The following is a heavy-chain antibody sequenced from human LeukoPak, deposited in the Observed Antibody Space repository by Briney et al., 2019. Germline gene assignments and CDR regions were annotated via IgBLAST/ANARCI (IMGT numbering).Heavy chain of an antibody. CDR3: ARVGDWNYPTPYFDY. V-gene: IGHV3-64*01. Sequence: PGGSLRLSCAASGFTFSSYAMHWVRQAPGEGLEYVSAISSNGGSTYYANSVKGRFTISGDNSKNTLYLQMGSLRAEDMAVYYCARVGDWNYPTPYFDYWGQGTLVTVSS. D-gene: IGHD1-7*01. CDR2: ISSNGGST. CDR1: GFTFSSYA. J-gene: IGHJ4*02.